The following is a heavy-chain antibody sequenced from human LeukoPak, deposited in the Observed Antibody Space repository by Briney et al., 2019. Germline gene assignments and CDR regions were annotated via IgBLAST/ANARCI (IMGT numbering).Heavy chain of an antibody. CDR1: GYTFTNYG. V-gene: IGHV1-18*01. J-gene: IGHJ4*02. Sequence: ASVKVSCKASGYTFTNYGITWVRQAPGQGLEWMGWISAHDGTRNYALKHEDRVTMTTDASTSTAYMELRGLGTDDTAVYYCARRSTLYSSGRFYFDYWGQGTLVTVSS. D-gene: IGHD6-19*01. CDR3: ARRSTLYSSGRFYFDY. CDR2: ISAHDGTR.